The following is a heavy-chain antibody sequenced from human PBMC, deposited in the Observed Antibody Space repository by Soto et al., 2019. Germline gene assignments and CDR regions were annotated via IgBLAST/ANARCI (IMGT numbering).Heavy chain of an antibody. CDR2: VNAGNGYT. CDR3: AGGAHTYGYVFDY. V-gene: IGHV1-3*01. D-gene: IGHD5-18*01. CDR1: GYTFTSNA. Sequence: QVPLVQSGAEVKKPGASVKVSCRSSGYTFTSNAIHWVRQAPGQSLEWMGWVNAGNGYTKYLQNFQGRVTISSDTSASTAYMEPNSLRSEATAVYYCAGGAHTYGYVFDYWGQGTLVTVSS. J-gene: IGHJ4*02.